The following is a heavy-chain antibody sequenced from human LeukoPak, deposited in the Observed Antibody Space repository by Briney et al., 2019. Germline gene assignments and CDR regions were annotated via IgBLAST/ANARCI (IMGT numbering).Heavy chain of an antibody. CDR3: ARDRDDFWSGSEYPHAFDI. CDR2: IYYSGST. D-gene: IGHD3-3*01. V-gene: IGHV4-59*01. Sequence: SETLSLTCTVSGGSISSYYWSWIRQPPGKGLEWIGYIYYSGSTNYNPSLKSRVTISVGTSKNQFSLKLSSVTAADTAVYYCARDRDDFWSGSEYPHAFDIWGQGTMVTVSS. CDR1: GGSISSYY. J-gene: IGHJ3*02.